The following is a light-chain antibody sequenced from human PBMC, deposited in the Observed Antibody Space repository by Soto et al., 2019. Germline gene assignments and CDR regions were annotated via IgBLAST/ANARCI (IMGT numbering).Light chain of an antibody. CDR2: AAS. Sequence: EIVLTQSPGTLSLSPGERATLSCRASQSVTSNYLAWYQQKPGQAPRLLIYAASRRAPGIPDRFSASGSGTDFTLTISRREPEDLAVYFCQQYGTSPPWTFGQGAKVDIK. J-gene: IGKJ1*01. CDR3: QQYGTSPPWT. CDR1: QSVTSNY. V-gene: IGKV3-20*01.